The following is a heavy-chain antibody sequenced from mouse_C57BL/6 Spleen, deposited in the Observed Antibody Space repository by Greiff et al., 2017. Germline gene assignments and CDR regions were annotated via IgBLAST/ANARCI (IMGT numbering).Heavy chain of an antibody. CDR1: GYTFTEYS. CDR2: FNPGSGGN. Sequence: VQLQQPGAELVKPGASVKLSCKASGYTFTEYSIHWVKQRSGQGLEWIGWFNPGSGGNNYNEKFKGKATLTADKSSSTAYMELSRLTSEDSAVYYCARKALYSFCDYWGQGTTLTVSS. J-gene: IGHJ2*01. D-gene: IGHD2-12*01. V-gene: IGHV1-62-2*01. CDR3: ARKALYSFCDY.